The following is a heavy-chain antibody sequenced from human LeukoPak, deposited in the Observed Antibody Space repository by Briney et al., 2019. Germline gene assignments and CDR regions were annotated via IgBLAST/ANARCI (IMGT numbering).Heavy chain of an antibody. CDR1: GFTFSSYW. CDR3: ARGARGSGTASDY. CDR2: INSDGSST. J-gene: IGHJ4*02. D-gene: IGHD3-10*01. Sequence: GGSLRLSCAASGFTFSSYWMHWVRQAPGKGLVWVSRINSDGSSTNYADSVKGRFTISRDNAKDTLHLQMNSLRAEDTAVYYCARGARGSGTASDYWGQGTLVTVSS. V-gene: IGHV3-74*01.